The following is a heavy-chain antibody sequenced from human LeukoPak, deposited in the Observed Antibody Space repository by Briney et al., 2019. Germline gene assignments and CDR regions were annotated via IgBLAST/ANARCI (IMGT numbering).Heavy chain of an antibody. D-gene: IGHD6-13*01. J-gene: IGHJ5*02. CDR3: ARTIAAAVSGPRWFDP. CDR1: GGSISSGGYS. Sequence: SETLSLTCAVSGGSISSGGYSWSWIRQPPGKGLEWIVYIYHSGSTYYNPSLKSRVTISVDRSKNQFSLKLSSVTAADTAVYYCARTIAAAVSGPRWFDPWGQGTLVTVSS. CDR2: IYHSGST. V-gene: IGHV4-30-2*01.